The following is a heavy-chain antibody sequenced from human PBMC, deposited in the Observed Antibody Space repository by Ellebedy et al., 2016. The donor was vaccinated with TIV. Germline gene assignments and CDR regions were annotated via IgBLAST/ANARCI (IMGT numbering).Heavy chain of an antibody. CDR1: GYTFTDYG. Sequence: AASVKVSCKASGYTFTDYGISWVRQAPGQGLEWMGWINPYNGNTNYAQKLQGRVTMTSDTSTSTAYMELRSLRSDDTAVYYCARDWDSRDYYFGHWGQGPLVTVSS. D-gene: IGHD3-3*01. CDR2: INPYNGNT. J-gene: IGHJ4*02. V-gene: IGHV1-18*01. CDR3: ARDWDSRDYYFGH.